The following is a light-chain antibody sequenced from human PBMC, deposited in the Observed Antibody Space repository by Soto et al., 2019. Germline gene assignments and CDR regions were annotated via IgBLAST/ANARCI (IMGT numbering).Light chain of an antibody. CDR2: GAS. V-gene: IGKV3-15*01. Sequence: EIVWTQSATTLSESPGARATLYCRASQSVSSNLAWYQQKPGQAPRLLIYGASTRATGIPARLSGSGSGTEFTLTISSLQSEDFAVYYCQQYNNWPQTVGQGTKVDI. CDR1: QSVSSN. J-gene: IGKJ1*01. CDR3: QQYNNWPQT.